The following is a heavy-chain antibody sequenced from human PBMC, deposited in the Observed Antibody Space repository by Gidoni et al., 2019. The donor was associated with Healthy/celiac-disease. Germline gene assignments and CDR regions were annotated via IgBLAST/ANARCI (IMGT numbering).Heavy chain of an antibody. Sequence: QVQLQQWGAGLLKHSETLSLTCAVSGGSFSGYYWSWIRQPPGKGLEWIGEINHSGSTNYNPSLKSRVTISVDTSKNQFSLKLSSVTAADTAVYYCARCRGYSYGRTFDYWGQGTLVTVSS. V-gene: IGHV4-34*01. CDR1: GGSFSGYY. CDR3: ARCRGYSYGRTFDY. CDR2: INHSGST. J-gene: IGHJ4*02. D-gene: IGHD5-18*01.